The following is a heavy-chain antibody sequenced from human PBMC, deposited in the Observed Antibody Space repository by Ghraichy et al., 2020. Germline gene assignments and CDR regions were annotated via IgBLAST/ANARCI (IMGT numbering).Heavy chain of an antibody. V-gene: IGHV4-30-4*01. CDR3: ARDHGYSSGHH. J-gene: IGHJ5*02. D-gene: IGHD6-19*01. CDR1: GGSISSGDYY. Sequence: SETLSLTCTVSGGSISSGDYYWSWIRQPPGKGLEWIGYIYYSGSTYYNQSLKSRVTISVDTSKNQFSLKLSSVTAADTAVYYCARDHGYSSGHHWGQGTLVTVSS. CDR2: IYYSGST.